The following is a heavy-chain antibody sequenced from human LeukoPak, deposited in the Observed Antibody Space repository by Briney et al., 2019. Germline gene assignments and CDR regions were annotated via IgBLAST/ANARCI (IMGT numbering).Heavy chain of an antibody. V-gene: IGHV4-4*07. CDR1: GGSISSYY. CDR2: IYTSGST. J-gene: IGHJ3*02. CDR3: ARQPTIFGVVDAFDI. Sequence: PSETLSLTCTVSGGSISSYYWSWIRQPAGEGLEWIGRIYTSGSTNYNPSLKSRVTMSVDTSKNQFSLKLSSVTAADTAVYYCARQPTIFGVVDAFDIWGQGTMVTVSS. D-gene: IGHD3-3*01.